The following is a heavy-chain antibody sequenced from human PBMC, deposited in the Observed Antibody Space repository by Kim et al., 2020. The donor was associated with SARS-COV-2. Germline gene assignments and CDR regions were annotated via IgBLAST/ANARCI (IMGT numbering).Heavy chain of an antibody. CDR1: GGSISSSSYY. D-gene: IGHD3-16*01. V-gene: IGHV4-39*01. Sequence: SETLSLTCTVSGGSISSSSYYWGWIRQPPGKGLEWIGSIYYSGSTYYNPSLKSRVTISVDTSKNQFSLKLSSVTAADTAVYYCARRTKVLGMTTEGWYYYGMDVWGQGTTVTVSS. CDR2: IYYSGST. CDR3: ARRTKVLGMTTEGWYYYGMDV. J-gene: IGHJ6*02.